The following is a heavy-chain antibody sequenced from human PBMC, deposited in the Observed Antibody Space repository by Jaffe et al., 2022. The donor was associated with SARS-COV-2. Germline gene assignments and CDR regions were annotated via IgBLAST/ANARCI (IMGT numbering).Heavy chain of an antibody. CDR3: AVDPSLDY. V-gene: IGHV3-7*01. CDR1: GFNFRNYW. CDR2: IRQDGIEK. J-gene: IGHJ4*02. Sequence: EVQLVESGGGLVQTGGSLRLSCAVSGFNFRNYWMSWVRQAPGKGLEWVANIRQDGIEKYYADSVKGRFTISRDNDKNSLFLQMSSLRVDDTAVYYCAVDPSLDYWGQGSLVTVSS.